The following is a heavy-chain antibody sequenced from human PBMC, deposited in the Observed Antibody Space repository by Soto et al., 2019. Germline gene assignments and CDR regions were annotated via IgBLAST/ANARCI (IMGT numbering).Heavy chain of an antibody. CDR3: AKGGYTFAYE. Sequence: PGGSLRLSCAASGFSFSNSSMAWVRPPPGKGLEWVSALSPSASDTLYADSVKGRFNISRDNSQNTLFLQMTSLRADDAAVYYCAKGGYTFAYEWGQGALVTVSS. V-gene: IGHV3-23*01. CDR2: LSPSASDT. J-gene: IGHJ4*02. CDR1: GFSFSNSS. D-gene: IGHD5-18*01.